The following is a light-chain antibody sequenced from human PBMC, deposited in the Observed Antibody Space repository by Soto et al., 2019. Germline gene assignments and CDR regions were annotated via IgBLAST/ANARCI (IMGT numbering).Light chain of an antibody. Sequence: VVTHSPGTLCWCPGEKATLSCSSSQTVSSTSLAWYQQRPGQAPRLLIFDASTRVTGIPDRFSGSGSGTDLSLTISRTAPPDLEVHSCKLSPIPHKNFRQGKKVDIK. V-gene: IGKV3D-20*02. CDR2: DAS. CDR3: KLSPIPHKN. CDR1: QTVSSTS. J-gene: IGKJ1*01.